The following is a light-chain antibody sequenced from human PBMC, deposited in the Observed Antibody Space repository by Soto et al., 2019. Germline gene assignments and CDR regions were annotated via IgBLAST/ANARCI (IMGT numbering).Light chain of an antibody. Sequence: DIQMTQSPSTLSGSVGDRVTITCRASQTISSWLAWYQQKLGKAPKILIYKASTLKSGVPSRFSGSGSGTEFTLTISRLEPEDFAVYYCQQYGSSGTFGQGTKVDIK. V-gene: IGKV1-5*03. CDR2: KAS. J-gene: IGKJ1*01. CDR1: QTISSW. CDR3: QQYGSSGT.